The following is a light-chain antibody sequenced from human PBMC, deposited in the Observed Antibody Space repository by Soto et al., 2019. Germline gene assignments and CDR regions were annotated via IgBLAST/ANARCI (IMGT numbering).Light chain of an antibody. V-gene: IGLV2-14*03. CDR3: SSYTSSSTLL. J-gene: IGLJ1*01. CDR1: SSDVGGYNY. Sequence: QSALTQPASVSGSPGQSITISCTGTSSDVGGYNYVSWYQQHPGKAPKLMIYEVNNRPSGVSNRFSGSKSGNTASLTISGLQAEDEADYSCSSYTSSSTLLFGTGTKLTVL. CDR2: EVN.